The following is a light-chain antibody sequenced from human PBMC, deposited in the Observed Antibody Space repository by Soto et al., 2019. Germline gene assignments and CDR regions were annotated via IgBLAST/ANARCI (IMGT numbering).Light chain of an antibody. CDR3: QQYNSYSGT. CDR2: DSS. CDR1: QSISSW. V-gene: IGKV1-5*01. J-gene: IGKJ2*01. Sequence: DIQMTQSPSTLSASVGDRVTITCRASQSISSWLAWYQQKPGKAPKLLIYDSSSLQSGVPSRFSGSASRTKFTLTISSLQHDDFAAYYCQQYNSYSGTCGQGTKLEIK.